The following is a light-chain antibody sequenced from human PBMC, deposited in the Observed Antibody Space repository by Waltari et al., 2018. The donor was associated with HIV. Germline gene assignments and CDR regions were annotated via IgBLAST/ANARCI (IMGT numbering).Light chain of an antibody. CDR1: SSDMSTYKR. CDR2: EVG. J-gene: IGLJ1*01. CDR3: ISYTTTNYYV. V-gene: IGLV2-14*01. Sequence: QSALTQPASVSGSPGQSITISCTDSSSDMSTYKRVSWYQQFPGKAPKLIIYEVGNRPSGVSNRVSGSKSGNTASLTISGLQAEDDADYYCISYTTTNYYVFGPGTWVTVL.